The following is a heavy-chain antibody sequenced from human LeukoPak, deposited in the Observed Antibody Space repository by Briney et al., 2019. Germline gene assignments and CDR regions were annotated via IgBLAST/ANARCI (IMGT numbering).Heavy chain of an antibody. J-gene: IGHJ3*02. V-gene: IGHV4-34*01. CDR3: ARGRPYYDFWSGYLRADAFDI. CDR2: INHSGST. CDR1: GGSFSGYY. D-gene: IGHD3-3*01. Sequence: SETLSLTCAVYGGSFSGYYWSWIRQPPGKGLEWIGEINHSGSTNYNPSLKSRVTISVDTSKNQFSLKLSSVTAADTAVYYCARGRPYYDFWSGYLRADAFDIWGQGTMVTVSS.